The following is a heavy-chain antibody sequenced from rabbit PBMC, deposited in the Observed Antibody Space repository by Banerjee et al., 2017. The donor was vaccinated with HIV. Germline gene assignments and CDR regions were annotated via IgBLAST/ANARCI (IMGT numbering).Heavy chain of an antibody. V-gene: IGHV1S45*01. D-gene: IGHD4-1*01. CDR3: ARDLAGVIGWNFGL. CDR2: INSNTGNT. J-gene: IGHJ4*01. CDR1: GFSLTTNYL. Sequence: QEQLVESGGDLVKPGASLTLTCTASGFSLTTNYLCWVRQAPGKGLEWIACINSNTGNTVYASWAKGPFTISKTSSTTVTLQMTSLTAADTATYFCARDLAGVIGWNFGLWGPGTLVTVS.